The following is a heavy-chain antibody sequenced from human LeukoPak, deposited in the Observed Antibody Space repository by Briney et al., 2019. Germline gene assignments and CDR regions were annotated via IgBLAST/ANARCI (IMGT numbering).Heavy chain of an antibody. CDR3: ARSTGLRNFPPGH. CDR2: INPSGGST. J-gene: IGHJ4*02. D-gene: IGHD4-17*01. Sequence: ASVKVSCKASGGTFSSYAISWVRQAPGQGLEWMGIINPSGGSTSYAQKFQGRVTMTRDTSTSTVYMELSSLRSEDTAVYYCARSTGLRNFPPGHWGQGTLVTVSS. CDR1: GGTFSSYA. V-gene: IGHV1-46*01.